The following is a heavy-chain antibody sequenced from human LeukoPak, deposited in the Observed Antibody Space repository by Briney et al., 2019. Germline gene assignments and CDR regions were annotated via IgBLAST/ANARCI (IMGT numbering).Heavy chain of an antibody. CDR2: IYYSGST. CDR3: ASETSSGSYAA. J-gene: IGHJ5*02. V-gene: IGHV4-61*01. D-gene: IGHD1-26*01. Sequence: SETLSLTCTVSGGSVSSGSYYWSWIRQPPGKGLEWIGYIYYSGSTNYNPSLKSRVTISVDTSKNQFSLKLSSVTAADTAVYYCASETSSGSYAAWGQGTLVTVSS. CDR1: GGSVSSGSYY.